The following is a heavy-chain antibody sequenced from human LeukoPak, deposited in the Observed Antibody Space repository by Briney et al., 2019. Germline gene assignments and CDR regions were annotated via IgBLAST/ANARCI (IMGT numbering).Heavy chain of an antibody. D-gene: IGHD6-19*01. V-gene: IGHV4-59*08. CDR3: ARTQQWLVPFDY. Sequence: SETLSLTCTVSGGSISSYYWSWIRQPPGKGLEWIGYIYYSGSTNYNPSLKSRVTISVDTSKNQFSLKLSSVTAVDTAVYYCARTQQWLVPFDYWGQGTLVTVSS. J-gene: IGHJ4*02. CDR2: IYYSGST. CDR1: GGSISSYY.